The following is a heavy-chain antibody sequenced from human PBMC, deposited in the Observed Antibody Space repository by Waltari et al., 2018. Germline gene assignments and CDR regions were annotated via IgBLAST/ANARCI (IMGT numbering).Heavy chain of an antibody. J-gene: IGHJ4*02. V-gene: IGHV3-7*01. CDR2: IKQDVSEK. D-gene: IGHD6-13*01. Sequence: EVQLVESGGGLAQPGGSLRLSCAASGLSFSNYWMTWVRQASGKGPEWVANIKQDVSEKYSMDSVKGRFTISRDNAKNSLYLQMNNLRFEDTAVYYCTRGGRDSSWYWRDWGQGTLVTVSS. CDR3: TRGGRDSSWYWRD. CDR1: GLSFSNYW.